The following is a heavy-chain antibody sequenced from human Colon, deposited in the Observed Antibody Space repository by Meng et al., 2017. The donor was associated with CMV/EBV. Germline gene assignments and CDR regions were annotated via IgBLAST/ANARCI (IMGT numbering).Heavy chain of an antibody. V-gene: IGHV3-21*01. J-gene: IGHJ4*02. Sequence: GESLKISCVGSGFTFTDYSMTWVRQAPGKGLEWVSSISRDPSYRYHADSLKGRFTISRDNAKNTLFLQMNSLRVEDTAVYYCVTRKSSGTYGTFDHWGQGTLVTVSS. CDR1: GFTFTDYS. CDR2: ISRDPSYR. D-gene: IGHD1-26*01. CDR3: VTRKSSGTYGTFDH.